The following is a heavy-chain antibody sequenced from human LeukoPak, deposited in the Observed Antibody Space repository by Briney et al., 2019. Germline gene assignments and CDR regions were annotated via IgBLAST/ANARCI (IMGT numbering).Heavy chain of an antibody. CDR3: ARRPYCSSTSCPDYYYYYMDV. V-gene: IGHV1-69*05. D-gene: IGHD2-2*01. CDR1: GGTFSSYA. Sequence: GASVKVSCKASGGTFSSYAISWVRQAPGQGLEWMGGIIPIFGTANYAQKFQGRVTITTDESTSTAYMELSSLRSEDTAVYYCARRPYCSSTSCPDYYYYYMDVWGKGTTVTVSS. CDR2: IIPIFGTA. J-gene: IGHJ6*03.